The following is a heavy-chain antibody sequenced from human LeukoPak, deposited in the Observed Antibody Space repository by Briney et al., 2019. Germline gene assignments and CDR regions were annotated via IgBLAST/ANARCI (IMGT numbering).Heavy chain of an antibody. Sequence: ASVKVSCKASGYTLTGYYIHWVRQAPGQGLEWMGRINPNSGDTHSAQKFQGRVTMTRDTSISTAYMELSRLRSDDTAVYYCARDPAYYYDSSGTPDDYWGQGTLVTVSS. J-gene: IGHJ4*02. CDR1: GYTLTGYY. D-gene: IGHD3-22*01. CDR2: INPNSGDT. V-gene: IGHV1-2*06. CDR3: ARDPAYYYDSSGTPDDY.